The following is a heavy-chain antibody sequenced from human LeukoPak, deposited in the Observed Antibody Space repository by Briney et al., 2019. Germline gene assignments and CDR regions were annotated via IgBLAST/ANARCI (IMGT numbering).Heavy chain of an antibody. V-gene: IGHV4-59*01. CDR2: IYYSGST. CDR1: GGSISSYY. Sequence: SETLSLTCTVSGGSISSYYWSWIRQPPGKGLEWIGYIYYSGSTNYNPSLKSRVTISVDTSKNQFSLKLSSVTAADTAVYYCARGGVLKSVDYWGQGTLVAVSS. J-gene: IGHJ4*02. D-gene: IGHD3-16*01. CDR3: ARGGVLKSVDY.